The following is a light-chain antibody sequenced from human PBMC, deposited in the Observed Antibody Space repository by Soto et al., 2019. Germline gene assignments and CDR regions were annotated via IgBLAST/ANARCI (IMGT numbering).Light chain of an antibody. CDR3: QQYNSYSA. CDR2: DAS. J-gene: IGKJ1*01. V-gene: IGKV1-5*01. Sequence: DNQMTQSPSTLSASVGDRVTITCRASQTISSWLAWYQQKPGKAPNLLIYDASSLESGVPSRFSGSGAGTEFSLTISSLQTDDFSTYYCQQYNSYSAFGQGTKVEIK. CDR1: QTISSW.